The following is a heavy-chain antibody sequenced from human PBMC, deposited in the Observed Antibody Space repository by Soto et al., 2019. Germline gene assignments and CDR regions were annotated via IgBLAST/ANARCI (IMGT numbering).Heavy chain of an antibody. V-gene: IGHV4-31*03. CDR2: IHYSGST. Sequence: SETLSLTCTVSGGSISSGGFFWSWIRQHPGKGLEWIGYIHYSGSTYSNPSLKSRVSISIDTSKNQFSLKLSSVTAADTAVYYCARDGCSGGSCYSVWFDPWGQGTLVTVSS. D-gene: IGHD2-15*01. CDR1: GGSISSGGFF. CDR3: ARDGCSGGSCYSVWFDP. J-gene: IGHJ5*02.